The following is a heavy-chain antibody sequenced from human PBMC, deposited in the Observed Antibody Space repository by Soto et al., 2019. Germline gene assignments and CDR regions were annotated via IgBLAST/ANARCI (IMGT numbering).Heavy chain of an antibody. Sequence: ESGPTLVNPTQTLTLTCTFSGFSLNTRGVGVGWIRQPPGKALEWLALIYWDDDKRYSPSLKSRLTVTKDTSKNQVVLTMTNMDNVDTAKYYCENRNGQQLDFDYCGQVFLVTVSS. CDR1: GFSLNTRGVG. V-gene: IGHV2-5*02. CDR2: IYWDDDK. J-gene: IGHJ4*02. D-gene: IGHD6-13*01. CDR3: ENRNGQQLDFDY.